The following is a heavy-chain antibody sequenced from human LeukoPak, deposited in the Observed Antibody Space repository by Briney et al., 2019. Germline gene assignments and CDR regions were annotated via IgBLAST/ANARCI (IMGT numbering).Heavy chain of an antibody. CDR2: IRYDGSNK. Sequence: GGSLRLSCAASGFTFSSYGMHWVRQAPGKGLEWVAFIRYDGSNKYYADSVKGRFTISRDNSKNTLYLQMNSLRAEDTAVYYCAKEYYYDSSGYYPGAFDIWGQGTMVTVSS. J-gene: IGHJ3*02. D-gene: IGHD3-22*01. V-gene: IGHV3-30*02. CDR3: AKEYYYDSSGYYPGAFDI. CDR1: GFTFSSYG.